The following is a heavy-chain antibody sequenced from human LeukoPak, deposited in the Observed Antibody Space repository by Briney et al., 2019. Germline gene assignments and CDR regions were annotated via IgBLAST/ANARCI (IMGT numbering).Heavy chain of an antibody. CDR1: GFTFSTYG. V-gene: IGHV3-30*02. D-gene: IGHD3-10*01. Sequence: PGGSLRLSCAASGFTFSTYGMHWVRQAPGTGLEWVAFIRYDGINKYNADSVKGRFTISRDNSKNTLYLQMNSLRAEDTAVYYCAKRHYVSGSPTFDPWGQGTLVTVSS. CDR3: AKRHYVSGSPTFDP. CDR2: IRYDGINK. J-gene: IGHJ5*02.